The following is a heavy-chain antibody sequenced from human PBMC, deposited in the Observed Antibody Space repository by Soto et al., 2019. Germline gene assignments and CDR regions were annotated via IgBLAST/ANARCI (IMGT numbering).Heavy chain of an antibody. CDR1: GFTFTSSA. V-gene: IGHV1-58*02. CDR2: IVVGSGNT. CDR3: AAEDDILPGDAFDI. D-gene: IGHD3-9*01. Sequence: SVKVSCKASGFTFTSSAMQWVRQARGQRLEWIGWIVVGSGNTNYAQKFQERVTITRDMSTSTAYMELSSLRSEDTAVYYCAAEDDILPGDAFDIWGQGTMVPVSS. J-gene: IGHJ3*02.